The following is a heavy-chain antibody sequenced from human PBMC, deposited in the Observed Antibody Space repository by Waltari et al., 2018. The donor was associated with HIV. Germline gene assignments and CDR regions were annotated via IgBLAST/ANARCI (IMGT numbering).Heavy chain of an antibody. V-gene: IGHV5-51*01. J-gene: IGHJ4*02. Sequence: MGGKGLEWMGIVYPGDSETRYSPSFEGQVTISVDKSIATAYLQWSSLKASDSAVYYCARPGLAYCGGDCYYHFWGQGTLVSVSS. CDR3: ARPGLAYCGGDCYYHF. D-gene: IGHD2-21*02. CDR2: VYPGDSET.